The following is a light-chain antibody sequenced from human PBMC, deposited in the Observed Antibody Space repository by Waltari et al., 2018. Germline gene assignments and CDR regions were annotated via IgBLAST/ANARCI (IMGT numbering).Light chain of an antibody. Sequence: QLVLTQSPSASASLGASVKLTCTLSSGHSTNIIAWHQQQPEKGPRYLMKVNSDGSHSTGDQIPDRFSGSSSGAEYYLTISSLQSEDEADYYCQTGGHGTWVFGGGTKLTVL. CDR1: SGHSTNI. J-gene: IGLJ3*02. CDR3: QTGGHGTWV. V-gene: IGLV4-69*01. CDR2: VNSDGSH.